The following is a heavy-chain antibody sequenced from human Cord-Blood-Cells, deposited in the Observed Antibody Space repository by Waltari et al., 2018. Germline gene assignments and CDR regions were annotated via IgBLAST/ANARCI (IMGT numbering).Heavy chain of an antibody. J-gene: IGHJ3*02. D-gene: IGHD6-13*01. V-gene: IGHV5-51*01. CDR3: ARRAGYSSSWYAFDI. Sequence: EVQLVQSGAEVKKPGESLKISCKGSGYSFTSYWIGWVRQMPGKGLEWMGIIEPGDADNGYSPTFQGQVTSSADKSIFSAYLQWSSLEASDTDMYYCARRAGYSSSWYAFDIWGQGTMVTVSS. CDR1: GYSFTSYW. CDR2: IEPGDADN.